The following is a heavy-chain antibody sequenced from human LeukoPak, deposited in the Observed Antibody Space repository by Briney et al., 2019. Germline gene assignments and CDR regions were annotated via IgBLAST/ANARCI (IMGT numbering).Heavy chain of an antibody. CDR2: IYYSGST. V-gene: IGHV4-39*07. J-gene: IGHJ4*02. D-gene: IGHD1-26*01. CDR3: ARENSGSYREFDY. CDR1: GGSISNSSYY. Sequence: PSETLSLTCTVSGGSISNSSYYWGWIRQPPGKGLEWIGGIYYSGSTYYNPSLKRRVTISVETSKNQFSLKLSSVTAADTAVFYCARENSGSYREFDYWGQGTLVTVSS.